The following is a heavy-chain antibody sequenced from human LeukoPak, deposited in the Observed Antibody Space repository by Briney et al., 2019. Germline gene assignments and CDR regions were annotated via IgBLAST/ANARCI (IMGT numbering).Heavy chain of an antibody. CDR1: GFTFSSYS. J-gene: IGHJ5*02. V-gene: IGHV3-21*01. Sequence: KSGGSLRLSCAASGFTFSSYSMNWVRQAPGKGLEWVSSISSSSSYIYYADSVKGRFTISRDNAKNSLYLQMNSLRAEDTAVYYCAGGYSSSWYRFDPWGQGTLVTVSS. CDR2: ISSSSSYI. D-gene: IGHD6-13*01. CDR3: AGGYSSSWYRFDP.